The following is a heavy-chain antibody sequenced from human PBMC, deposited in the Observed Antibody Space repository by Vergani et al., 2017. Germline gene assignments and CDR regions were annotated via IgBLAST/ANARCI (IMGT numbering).Heavy chain of an antibody. D-gene: IGHD4-11*01. V-gene: IGHV4-38-2*01. CDR3: VKHGPWPYNFDS. CDR1: NYSMITDTY. CDR2: VYHSGRT. J-gene: IGHJ4*02. Sequence: QVQLRESGPGLVKPSDTRSLICSVSNYSMITDTYWGWIRQSPGKSLEWIGSVYHSGRTYYSLSLKSRLTIPVDTSKSQFSLKLTSVTAADTAVYYWVKHGPWPYNFDSWGQGTLVNV.